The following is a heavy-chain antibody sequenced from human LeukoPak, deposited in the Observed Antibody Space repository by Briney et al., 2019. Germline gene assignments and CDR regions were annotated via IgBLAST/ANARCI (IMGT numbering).Heavy chain of an antibody. Sequence: GRSVSLSCAASGFTFSSYWMHCARQAPGKGLVCVSRISSVGTSTSYADSVKGRFTISRDNAKNTLYLQMNSLRAEDTAVYYCARDRGYSGYVNWFDPWGQGTMVTVSS. CDR1: GFTFSSYW. V-gene: IGHV3-74*01. D-gene: IGHD5-12*01. CDR3: ARDRGYSGYVNWFDP. CDR2: ISSVGTST. J-gene: IGHJ5*02.